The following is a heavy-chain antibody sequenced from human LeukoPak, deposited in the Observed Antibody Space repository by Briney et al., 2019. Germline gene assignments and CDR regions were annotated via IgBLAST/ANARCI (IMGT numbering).Heavy chain of an antibody. CDR3: AKSGASMVDSALDI. CDR1: GFTFSSFA. Sequence: GGSLRLSCAACGFTFSSFAMTWVRQAPGKGLEWVSTISHSGGTTYYADSVKGRFTISRDSSKSTLYLQMNSLRAEDTAVYYCAKSGASMVDSALDIWGQGTMVTVSS. V-gene: IGHV3-23*01. J-gene: IGHJ3*02. D-gene: IGHD4/OR15-4a*01. CDR2: ISHSGGTT.